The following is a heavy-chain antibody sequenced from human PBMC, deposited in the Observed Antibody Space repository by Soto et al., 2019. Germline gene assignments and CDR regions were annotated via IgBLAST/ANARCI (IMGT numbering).Heavy chain of an antibody. CDR3: ARVSGSYSNFDY. Sequence: SETLSLTCTVSGVSISSYYWSWIRQPPGKGLEWIGYIYYSGSTNYNPSLKSRVTISVDTSKNQFSLKLSSVTAADTAVYYCARVSGSYSNFDYWGQGTLVTVSS. CDR1: GVSISSYY. J-gene: IGHJ4*02. D-gene: IGHD1-26*01. CDR2: IYYSGST. V-gene: IGHV4-59*01.